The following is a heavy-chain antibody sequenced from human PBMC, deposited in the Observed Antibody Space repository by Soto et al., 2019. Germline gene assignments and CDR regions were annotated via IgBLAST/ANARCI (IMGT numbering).Heavy chain of an antibody. CDR3: ARDMDYSNYVGGA. Sequence: LRLSCAASGFTFSSYIMNWVRQAPGKGLEWISYISTRGNVIKYADSVKGRFTVSRDNAKSSLYLQMNSLRHEDTATYYCARDMDYSNYVGGAWGQGTLVTVSS. J-gene: IGHJ4*02. D-gene: IGHD4-4*01. V-gene: IGHV3-48*02. CDR2: ISTRGNVI. CDR1: GFTFSSYI.